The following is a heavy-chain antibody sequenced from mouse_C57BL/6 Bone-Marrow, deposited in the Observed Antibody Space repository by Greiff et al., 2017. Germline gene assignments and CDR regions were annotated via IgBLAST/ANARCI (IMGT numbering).Heavy chain of an antibody. J-gene: IGHJ4*01. CDR3: AILGLRRYGYAMDY. CDR1: GYTFPSYW. D-gene: IGHD2-4*01. V-gene: IGHV1-74*01. Sequence: QVQLQQPGAELVKPGASVKVSCKASGYTFPSYWMHWVKQRPGQGLEWIGRIHPSDSDTYYNQKFKGKATLTVEKSYSTAYLPLRSLTSEDAAFFYCAILGLRRYGYAMDYWGQGTSVTVAS. CDR2: IHPSDSDT.